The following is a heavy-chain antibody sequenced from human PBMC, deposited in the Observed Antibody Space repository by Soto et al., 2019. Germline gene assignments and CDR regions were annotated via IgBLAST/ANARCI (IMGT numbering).Heavy chain of an antibody. J-gene: IGHJ4*02. V-gene: IGHV3-30-3*01. Sequence: QVHLVESGGGVVQPGGSLRLSCAASGFTFSRYAMHWVRQAPGEGLEWVAVISRDGSSKYYGDSVKGRFTVSRDNSNNTLYLSMTSLRPDDTAVFYCARSRNGAVPDSINFWGQGPLVTVSS. D-gene: IGHD2-8*01. CDR3: ARSRNGAVPDSINF. CDR2: ISRDGSSK. CDR1: GFTFSRYA.